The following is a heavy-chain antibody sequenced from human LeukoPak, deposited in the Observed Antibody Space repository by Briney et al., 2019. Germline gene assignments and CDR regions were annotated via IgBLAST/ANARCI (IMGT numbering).Heavy chain of an antibody. Sequence: ASVKVSCKASGGTFSSYAISWVRQAPGQGLEWMGWISAYNGNTNYAQKLQGRVTMTTDTSTSTAYMELRSLRSDDTAVYYCARVARLAMVRGVDDYWGRGTLVTVSS. CDR3: ARVARLAMVRGVDDY. D-gene: IGHD3-10*01. CDR1: GGTFSSYA. CDR2: ISAYNGNT. V-gene: IGHV1-18*01. J-gene: IGHJ4*02.